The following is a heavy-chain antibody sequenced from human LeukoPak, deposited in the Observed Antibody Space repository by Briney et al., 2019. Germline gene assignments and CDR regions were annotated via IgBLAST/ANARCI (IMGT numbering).Heavy chain of an antibody. CDR2: ISGMILSI. Sequence: GGSLRLSCAASGFAFKSYSMNWVRQAPGRGLEWVSFISGMILSIHYADSVKGRFTISRDYSKNTLYLQMNSLRAEDTAVYYCAKTYDSGSYDFDYWGQGTLVTVSS. J-gene: IGHJ4*02. V-gene: IGHV3-23*01. D-gene: IGHD5-12*01. CDR1: GFAFKSYS. CDR3: AKTYDSGSYDFDY.